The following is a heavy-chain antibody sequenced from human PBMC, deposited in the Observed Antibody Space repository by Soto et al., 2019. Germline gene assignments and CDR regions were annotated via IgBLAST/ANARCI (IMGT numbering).Heavy chain of an antibody. CDR2: MTSDTKTI. Sequence: EVQLVESGGGLVQPGGSLRLSCAASGFTFRIYSMNWVRQAPGKGLEWISYMTSDTKTIKYADSVKGRFTFTRDNDKNSVYLQMTSLRDEDTAVYYCARSVEGHFDYWGQGTLVTVSS. V-gene: IGHV3-48*02. J-gene: IGHJ4*02. D-gene: IGHD6-19*01. CDR1: GFTFRIYS. CDR3: ARSVEGHFDY.